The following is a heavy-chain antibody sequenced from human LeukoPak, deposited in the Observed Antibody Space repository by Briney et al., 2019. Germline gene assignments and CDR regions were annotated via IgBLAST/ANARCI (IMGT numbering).Heavy chain of an antibody. CDR3: ARGGSWSYYTHDY. V-gene: IGHV4-31*03. D-gene: IGHD1-26*01. J-gene: IGHJ4*02. CDR2: IYYSGST. Sequence: PSETLSLTCTVSGGSISSGGYSWSWIRQHPGKGLEWVGYIYYSGSTYYNPSLKSRVTISVDTSKNQFSLKLSSVTAADTAVYYCARGGSWSYYTHDYWGQGTLVTVSS. CDR1: GGSISSGGYS.